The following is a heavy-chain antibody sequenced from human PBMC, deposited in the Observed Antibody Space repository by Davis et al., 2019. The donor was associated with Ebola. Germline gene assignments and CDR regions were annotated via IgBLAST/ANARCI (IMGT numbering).Heavy chain of an antibody. CDR1: GGTFSSYA. D-gene: IGHD6-19*01. V-gene: IGHV1-69*13. J-gene: IGHJ4*02. Sequence: SVKVSCKASGGTFSSYAISWVRQAPGQGLEWMGGIIPIFGTANYAQKFQGRVTITADESASTAYMELSSLRSEDTAVYYCARATFGYNSGWYADYWGQGALVTVSS. CDR2: IIPIFGTA. CDR3: ARATFGYNSGWYADY.